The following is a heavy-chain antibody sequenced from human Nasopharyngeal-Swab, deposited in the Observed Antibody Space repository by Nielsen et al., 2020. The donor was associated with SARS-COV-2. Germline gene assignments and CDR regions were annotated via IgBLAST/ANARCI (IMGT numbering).Heavy chain of an antibody. J-gene: IGHJ6*02. CDR3: ASETSGSFGAYGMDV. Sequence: GESLKISCAASGFTFSDYYMSWVRQAPGKGLEWVANIKQDGSEKYYVDSVKGRFTISRDNAKNSLYLQMNSLRAEDTAVYYCASETSGSFGAYGMDVWGQGTTVTVSS. V-gene: IGHV3-7*01. D-gene: IGHD3-10*01. CDR2: IKQDGSEK. CDR1: GFTFSDYY.